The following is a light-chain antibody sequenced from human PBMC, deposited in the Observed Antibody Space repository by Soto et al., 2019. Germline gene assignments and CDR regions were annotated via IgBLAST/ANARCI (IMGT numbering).Light chain of an antibody. CDR1: QSISSY. CDR3: QQSYSTPWT. CDR2: AAS. V-gene: IGKV1-39*01. Sequence: IQLTQSPASLSSSVGDRVTITCRASQSISSYLNWYKQKPGKAPKLLIYAASSLQSGVPSRFSGSGSGTDFTLTISSLQPEDFETYYCQQSYSTPWTFGQGTKVDIK. J-gene: IGKJ1*01.